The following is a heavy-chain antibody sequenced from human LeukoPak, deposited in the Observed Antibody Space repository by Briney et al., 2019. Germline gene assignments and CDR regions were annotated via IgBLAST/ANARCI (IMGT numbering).Heavy chain of an antibody. CDR2: ISSSGSTI. V-gene: IGHV3-48*03. J-gene: IGHJ6*02. D-gene: IGHD2-2*01. CDR3: ARDETFRYCSSTSCQNLGYYHGMDV. CDR1: GFTFSSYE. Sequence: PGGSLRLSCAASGFTFSSYEMNWVRQAPGKGLEWVSYISSSGSTIYYADSVKGRFTISRDNAKNSLYLQMNSLRAEDTAVYYCARDETFRYCSSTSCQNLGYYHGMDVWGQGTTVTVSS.